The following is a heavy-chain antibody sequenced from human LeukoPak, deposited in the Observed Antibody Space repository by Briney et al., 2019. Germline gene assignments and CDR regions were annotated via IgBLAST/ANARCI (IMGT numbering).Heavy chain of an antibody. V-gene: IGHV4-39*07. CDR2: IYYSGST. J-gene: IGHJ4*02. CDR1: GGSISSSSYY. CDR3: ARATTRGRWEIDY. D-gene: IGHD1-26*01. Sequence: SETLSLTCTVSGGSISSSSYYWGWIRQPPGKGLEWIGSIYYSGSTYYNPSLKSRVTISVDTSKNQFSLKLSSVTAADTAVYYCARATTRGRWEIDYWGQGTLVTVSS.